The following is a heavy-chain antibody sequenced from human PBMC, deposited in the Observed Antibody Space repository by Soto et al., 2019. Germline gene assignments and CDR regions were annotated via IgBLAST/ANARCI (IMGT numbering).Heavy chain of an antibody. CDR2: INPNSGGT. D-gene: IGHD5-18*01. CDR3: ARAGYSYGLPDAFDI. CDR1: GYTFTGYY. Sequence: VASVKVSCKASGYTFTGYYMHWVRQAPGQGLEWMGWINPNSGGTNYAQKFQGRVTMTRDTSISTAYMELSRLRSDDTAVYYCARAGYSYGLPDAFDIWGQGTMVTVSS. J-gene: IGHJ3*02. V-gene: IGHV1-2*02.